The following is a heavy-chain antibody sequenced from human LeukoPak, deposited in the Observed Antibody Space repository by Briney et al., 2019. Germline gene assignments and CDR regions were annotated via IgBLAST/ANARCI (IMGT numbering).Heavy chain of an antibody. CDR3: AKTYYNSGTDYHSNF. Sequence: PGGSLRLSCAASGFTFSSYAMNWVRQAPGKGLEWVSALSDSGGRAYYADSVKGRFTISRDNSKNTLCLQMISLRAEDTAVYYCAKTYYNSGTDYHSNFWGQGTLVTVSS. D-gene: IGHD3-10*01. CDR1: GFTFSSYA. CDR2: LSDSGGRA. V-gene: IGHV3-23*01. J-gene: IGHJ4*02.